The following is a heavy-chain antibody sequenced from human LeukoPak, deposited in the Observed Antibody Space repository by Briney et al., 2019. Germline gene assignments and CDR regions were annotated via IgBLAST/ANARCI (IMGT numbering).Heavy chain of an antibody. D-gene: IGHD5-18*01. V-gene: IGHV1-46*01. CDR1: GYTFTSYY. J-gene: IGHJ4*02. CDR2: INPSGGST. CDR3: ARGRHLYSYGTPFDY. Sequence: ASVKVSCKASGYTFTSYYMHWVRQAPGQGLERMGIINPSGGSTSYAQKFQGRVTITRDTSTSTVYMELSSLRSEDAAVHYCARGRHLYSYGTPFDYWGQGTLVTVSS.